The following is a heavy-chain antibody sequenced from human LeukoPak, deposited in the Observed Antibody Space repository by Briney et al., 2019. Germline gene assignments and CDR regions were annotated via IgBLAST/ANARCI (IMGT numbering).Heavy chain of an antibody. CDR3: ARDPSVAGTGLVDY. CDR1: GFTFSSYA. V-gene: IGHV3-30-3*01. D-gene: IGHD6-19*01. J-gene: IGHJ4*02. Sequence: GGSLRLSCAASGFTFSSYAMRWVRQAPGKGLEWVAVISYDGSNKYYADSVKGRFTISRDNSKNTLYLQMNSLRAEDTAVYYCARDPSVAGTGLVDYWGQGTLVTVSS. CDR2: ISYDGSNK.